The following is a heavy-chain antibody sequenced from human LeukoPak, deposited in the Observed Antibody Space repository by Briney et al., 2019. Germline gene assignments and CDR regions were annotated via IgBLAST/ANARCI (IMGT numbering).Heavy chain of an antibody. CDR1: GGSFSGYY. J-gene: IGHJ4*02. D-gene: IGHD6-19*01. V-gene: IGHV4-34*01. CDR2: INHSGST. Sequence: SETLSLTCAVYGGSFSGYYWSRIRQPPGKGLEWIGDINHSGSTNYNPSLKSRVTISVDTSKNQFSLKLSSVTAADTAVYYCALSGWYGSFDYWGQGTLVTVSS. CDR3: ALSGWYGSFDY.